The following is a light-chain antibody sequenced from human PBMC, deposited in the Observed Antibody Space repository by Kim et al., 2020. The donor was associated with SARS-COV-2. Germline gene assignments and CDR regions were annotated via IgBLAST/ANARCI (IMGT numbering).Light chain of an antibody. V-gene: IGLV1-47*01. Sequence: GQTVTITCSGSNSNIGSHYVYWYQHYPGTAPKLLIYRNNQWPSGVPDRFSGSKSGTSASLAISGLRSADEADYYCVANDDILSGILFGGGTQLTVL. J-gene: IGLJ2*01. CDR1: NSNIGSHY. CDR3: VANDDILSGIL. CDR2: RNN.